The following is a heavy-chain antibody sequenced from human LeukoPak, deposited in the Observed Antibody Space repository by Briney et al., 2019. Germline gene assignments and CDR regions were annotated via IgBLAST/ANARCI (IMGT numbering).Heavy chain of an antibody. CDR3: ARITVTTETNWFDP. J-gene: IGHJ5*02. Sequence: SETLSLTCAVYGGSLSGYYWSWIRQPPGKGLEWMGEINHSGSTNYNPSLKSRVTISVDTSKNQFSLKLSSVTAADTAVYYCARITVTTETNWFDPWGQGTLVTVSS. CDR1: GGSLSGYY. CDR2: INHSGST. D-gene: IGHD4-17*01. V-gene: IGHV4-34*01.